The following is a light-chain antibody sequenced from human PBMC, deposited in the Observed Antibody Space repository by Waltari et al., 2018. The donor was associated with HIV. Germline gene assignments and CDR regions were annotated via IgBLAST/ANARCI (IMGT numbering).Light chain of an antibody. CDR1: SSYVATF. CDR2: DVN. Sequence: QSALTQPHPVSGSPGQSLPISCTGTSSYVATFVPWYQQHPGKAPKVIIYDVNKRPPGVPDRFSGSKSGNTAFLTISGLQAEDEAEYHCCSHAGNFIFAFGSGTKVTVL. J-gene: IGLJ1*01. V-gene: IGLV2-11*01. CDR3: CSHAGNFIFA.